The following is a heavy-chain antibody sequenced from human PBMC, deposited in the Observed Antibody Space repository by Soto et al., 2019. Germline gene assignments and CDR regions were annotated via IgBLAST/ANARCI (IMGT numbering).Heavy chain of an antibody. CDR2: IIPILGIA. J-gene: IGHJ4*02. V-gene: IGHV1-69*08. Sequence: QVQLLQSGAEVKKPGSSVKVSCKASGGTCSSYTISWLRQAPGQGLECMVRIIPILGIANYAQKFQGRVTITADQSTSTAYMELSSLRSEDTAVYYCARDPYAGASSDYWGQGTLVTGSS. CDR1: GGTCSSYT. CDR3: ARDPYAGASSDY. D-gene: IGHD2-15*01.